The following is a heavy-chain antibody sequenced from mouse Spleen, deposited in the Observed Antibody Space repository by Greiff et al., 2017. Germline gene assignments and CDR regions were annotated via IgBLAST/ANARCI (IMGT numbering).Heavy chain of an antibody. J-gene: IGHJ4*01. D-gene: IGHD1-1*01. CDR2: IYPGSGNT. CDR1: GYSFTSYY. CDR3: ARGTTVVAMDY. V-gene: IGHV1-66*01. Sequence: VQLQQSGPELVKPGASVKISCKASGYSFTSYYIHWVKQRPGQGLEWIGWIYPGSGNTKYNEKFKGKATLTADTSSSTAYMQLSSLTSEDSAVYYCARGTTVVAMDYWGQGTSVTVSS.